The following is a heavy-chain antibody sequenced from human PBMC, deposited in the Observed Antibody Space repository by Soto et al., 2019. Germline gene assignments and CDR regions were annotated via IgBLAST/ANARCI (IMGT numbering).Heavy chain of an antibody. CDR2: INWDGDTT. J-gene: IGHJ5*02. CDR3: AKGGRWDLRSRVGS. V-gene: IGHV3-43*01. CDR1: GFMFSDYA. D-gene: IGHD3-16*01. Sequence: EVQLVDSGGVVAQPGGSLKLSCAASGFMFSDYAMHWVRQAPGKGLEWVSLINWDGDTTNYADSVKGRFIISRDNDKDSLYLQMNSLRTEDTGFYYCAKGGRWDLRSRVGSWGQGTLVTVSS.